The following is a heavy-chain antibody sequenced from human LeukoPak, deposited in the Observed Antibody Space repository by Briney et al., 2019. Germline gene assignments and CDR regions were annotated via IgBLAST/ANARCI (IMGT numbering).Heavy chain of an antibody. Sequence: GGSLRLSCAASGFTVSSNYMSWVRQAPGKGLEWVSVIYSGGSTYYADSVKGRFTISRDNSKNTLYLQMNSLRAEDTAVYYCGRDKVACSSTSCHYWYFDLWGRGTLVTVSS. D-gene: IGHD2-2*01. CDR1: GFTVSSNY. V-gene: IGHV3-53*01. J-gene: IGHJ2*01. CDR2: IYSGGST. CDR3: GRDKVACSSTSCHYWYFDL.